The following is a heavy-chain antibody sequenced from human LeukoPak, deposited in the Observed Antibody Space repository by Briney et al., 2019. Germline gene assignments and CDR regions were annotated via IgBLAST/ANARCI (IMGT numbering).Heavy chain of an antibody. CDR3: ARASPYYGSGMPLVSGAGLADCYLDV. V-gene: IGHV1-69*05. D-gene: IGHD3-10*01. Sequence: PVASVKVSCKASGGTFSSYAISWVRQAPGQGLEWMGGIIPIFGTANYAQKFQGRVTITTDESTRTAYMELSSLRSEDTAVYYCARASPYYGSGMPLVSGAGLADCYLDVWGKGTTVTVSS. J-gene: IGHJ6*03. CDR1: GGTFSSYA. CDR2: IIPIFGTA.